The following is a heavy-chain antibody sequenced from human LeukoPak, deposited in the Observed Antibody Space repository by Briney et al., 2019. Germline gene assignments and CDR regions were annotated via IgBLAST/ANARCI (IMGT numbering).Heavy chain of an antibody. Sequence: SQTLSLTCAISGDSVSSNSAAWNWIRQSPSRGLEWLGRTYYRSKWYNDYAVSVKSRITINPDTSKNQFSLGLTSVTAADTAVYYCARGDYYAGGGRNWFDPWGQGTLVTVSS. V-gene: IGHV6-1*01. J-gene: IGHJ5*02. CDR1: GDSVSSNSAA. D-gene: IGHD3-16*01. CDR3: ARGDYYAGGGRNWFDP. CDR2: TYYRSKWYN.